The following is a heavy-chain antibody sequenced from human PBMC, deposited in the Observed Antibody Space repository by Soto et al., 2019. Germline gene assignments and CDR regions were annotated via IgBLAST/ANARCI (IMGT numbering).Heavy chain of an antibody. D-gene: IGHD1-1*01. CDR1: EFSFSSSD. V-gene: IGHV3-30*03. Sequence: QVYLEESGGGVVQPGMSLRLSCVASEFSFSSSDMHWVRQAPDKGLEWVAHISIDGSRKYYADSVKGRFTVSRENSKNTLYLQINSLRPEEAALYYCTRGTTHGAFDIWGKGTMFTVSS. CDR3: TRGTTHGAFDI. CDR2: ISIDGSRK. J-gene: IGHJ3*02.